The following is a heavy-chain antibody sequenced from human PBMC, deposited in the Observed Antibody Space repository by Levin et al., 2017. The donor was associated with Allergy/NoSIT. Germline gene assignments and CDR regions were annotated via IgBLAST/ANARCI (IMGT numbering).Heavy chain of an antibody. V-gene: IGHV4-39*02. Sequence: SQTLSLTCPVSGGSISTSTYHWGWIRQPPGKGLEWIGSIYYRGNVYYSPSLESRVTLFVDTSNNHFSLKLRSVTAADTAMYYCARLFNGCPGDIWGQGTMVTVSS. D-gene: IGHD5-24*01. CDR1: GGSISTSTYH. J-gene: IGHJ3*02. CDR3: ARLFNGCPGDI. CDR2: IYYRGNV.